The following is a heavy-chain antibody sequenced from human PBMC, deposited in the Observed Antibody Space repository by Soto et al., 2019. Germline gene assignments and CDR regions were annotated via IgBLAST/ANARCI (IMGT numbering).Heavy chain of an antibody. D-gene: IGHD5-12*01. Sequence: EVQMLESGGALVPRGGSLRLSCEVSGFNIRNYALSWVRPDPGKGLEWVSSISGSGITTYYADSVKGRFSISRDNSENTLYLHINGLRDEDTAVDFCARTPWEKSNSGRFDPWGQGTLVTVSS. CDR3: ARTPWEKSNSGRFDP. J-gene: IGHJ5*02. CDR1: GFNIRNYA. CDR2: ISGSGITT. V-gene: IGHV3-23*01.